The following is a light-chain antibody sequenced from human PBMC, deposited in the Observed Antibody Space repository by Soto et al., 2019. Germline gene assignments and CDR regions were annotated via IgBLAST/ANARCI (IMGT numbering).Light chain of an antibody. Sequence: EIVLTQSPGTLSLSPGERATLSFRASQTISSSYFAWYQQKPGQAPRLLISGASSRATGIPDRFSGSGSGTDFTLTISRLEPEDFAVYFCQQYGSSPPITFGPGTKVDIK. J-gene: IGKJ3*01. CDR3: QQYGSSPPIT. CDR1: QTISSSY. CDR2: GAS. V-gene: IGKV3-20*01.